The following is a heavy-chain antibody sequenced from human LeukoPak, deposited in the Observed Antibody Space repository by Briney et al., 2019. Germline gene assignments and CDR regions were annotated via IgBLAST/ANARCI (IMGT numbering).Heavy chain of an antibody. CDR3: ARHLSGVTGYTYGRGIDY. Sequence: GGSLRLSCITSGFTFNTYSMDWVRQAPGKGLEWVATITSSDSYIFYADSVKGRFTISRDNAKKSLYLQMNSLRAEDTAVYYCARHLSGVTGYTYGRGIDYWGQGTLVTVSS. D-gene: IGHD5-18*01. CDR1: GFTFNTYS. J-gene: IGHJ4*02. V-gene: IGHV3-21*01. CDR2: ITSSDSYI.